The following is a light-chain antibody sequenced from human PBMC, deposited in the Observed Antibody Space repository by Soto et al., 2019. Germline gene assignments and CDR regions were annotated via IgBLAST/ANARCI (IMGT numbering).Light chain of an antibody. CDR1: QTISTW. J-gene: IGKJ1*01. CDR3: QQDNTCLTWS. CDR2: AAS. Sequence: DIQMTQSPSTLSASVGARVTITCRASQTISTWLAWYQQKPGKAPKLLIYAASSLESGVPSRFSGSGSGTEFTLTISSLQPDACATYYCQQDNTCLTWSCGQGTKVEIK. V-gene: IGKV1-5*01.